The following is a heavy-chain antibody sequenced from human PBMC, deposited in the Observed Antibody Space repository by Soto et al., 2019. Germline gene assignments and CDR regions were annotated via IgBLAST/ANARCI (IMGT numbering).Heavy chain of an antibody. V-gene: IGHV1-8*01. D-gene: IGHD5-12*01. Sequence: QVQLVQSGAEVRKPGASVKVSCKASGYTFTSYDINWVRQATGQGLEWMGWMSPNSGKTGYAQKFRGRVTMTRDNSISTAYMEVSSLRSEDAAVYYCARSWPGDSGYDFWGQGTLVTVSS. CDR1: GYTFTSYD. CDR3: ARSWPGDSGYDF. CDR2: MSPNSGKT. J-gene: IGHJ4*02.